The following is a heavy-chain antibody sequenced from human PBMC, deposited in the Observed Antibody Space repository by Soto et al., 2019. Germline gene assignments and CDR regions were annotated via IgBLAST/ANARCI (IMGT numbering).Heavy chain of an antibody. Sequence: QVQLVQSGAEVKKPGASVKVSCKASGYTFISYLIHWMRQAPGQGLEWMGIINPNGGSTNYARKFHGRVTMTRDTSTSTVYMALSSLRYEDKARYYCYRGSGPHLDYWGEGTLVTVSS. CDR3: YRGSGPHLDY. CDR2: INPNGGST. V-gene: IGHV1-46*03. CDR1: GYTFISYL. D-gene: IGHD6-19*01. J-gene: IGHJ4*02.